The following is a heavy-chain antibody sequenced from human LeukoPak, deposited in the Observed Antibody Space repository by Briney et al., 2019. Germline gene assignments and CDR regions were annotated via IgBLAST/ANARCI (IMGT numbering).Heavy chain of an antibody. V-gene: IGHV3-7*03. D-gene: IGHD3-10*01. CDR2: IKQDGSEK. Sequence: GGSLRLSCAASGFTFSCYWMSWVRQAPGKGLEWVANIKQDGSEKYYVDSVKGRFTISRDNAKNSLYLQMNSLRAEDTAVYYCARDVSRYGSGSYRLNWFDPWGQGTLVTVSS. CDR1: GFTFSCYW. J-gene: IGHJ5*02. CDR3: ARDVSRYGSGSYRLNWFDP.